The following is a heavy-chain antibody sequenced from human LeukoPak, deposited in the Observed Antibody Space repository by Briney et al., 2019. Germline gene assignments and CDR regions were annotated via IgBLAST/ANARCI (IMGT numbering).Heavy chain of an antibody. V-gene: IGHV4-39*07. CDR2: IYYSGST. J-gene: IGHJ5*02. D-gene: IGHD5-12*01. CDR1: GGSISSSSYY. CDR3: ARDRSGYDQRFDP. Sequence: KPSETLSLTCTVSGGSISSSSYYWGWIRQPPGKGLEWIGSIYYSGSTYYNPSLKSRVTISVDTSKNQFSLKLSSVTAADTAVYYCARDRSGYDQRFDPWGQGTLVTVSS.